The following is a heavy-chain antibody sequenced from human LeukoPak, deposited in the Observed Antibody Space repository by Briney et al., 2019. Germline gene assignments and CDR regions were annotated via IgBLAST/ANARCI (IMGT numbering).Heavy chain of an antibody. CDR2: INPNSGGT. Sequence: GASVKVSCKASGYTFTGYYMHWVRQAPGQGLEWMGRINPNSGGTNYAQKFQGRVTMTRDTSISTAYMELSRLRSDDTDVYYCARIIAVAGTKGYYYYMDVWRKGNTVTVSS. CDR1: GYTFTGYY. V-gene: IGHV1-2*05. J-gene: IGHJ6*03. D-gene: IGHD6-19*01. CDR3: ARIIAVAGTKGYYYYMDV.